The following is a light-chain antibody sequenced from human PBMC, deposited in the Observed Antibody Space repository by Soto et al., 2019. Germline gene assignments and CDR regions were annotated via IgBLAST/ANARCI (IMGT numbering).Light chain of an antibody. CDR3: QQYDNWPIT. V-gene: IGKV3-15*01. J-gene: IGKJ5*01. CDR2: GAS. CDR1: QSVSSN. Sequence: ERVMTQSPATLSVSPGGRATLSVRSSQSVSSNLAWYQQKPGQAPRLFIYGASTRATAIPPRFSGSGSGTEFTLTISSLQSEDFAVYYCQQYDNWPITSGQGTRLEIK.